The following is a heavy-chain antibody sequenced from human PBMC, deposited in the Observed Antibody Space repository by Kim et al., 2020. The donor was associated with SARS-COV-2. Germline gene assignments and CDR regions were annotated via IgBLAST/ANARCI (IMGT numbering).Heavy chain of an antibody. CDR3: ARRGLRYFDWSNQFDY. J-gene: IGHJ4*01. CDR2: IYYSGST. CDR1: GGSISSSSYY. Sequence: SETLSLTCTVSGGSISSSSYYWGWIRQPPGKGLEWIGSIYYSGSTYYNPSLKSRVTISVDTSKNQFSLKLSSVTAADTAVYYCARRGLRYFDWSNQFDY. V-gene: IGHV4-39*01. D-gene: IGHD3-9*01.